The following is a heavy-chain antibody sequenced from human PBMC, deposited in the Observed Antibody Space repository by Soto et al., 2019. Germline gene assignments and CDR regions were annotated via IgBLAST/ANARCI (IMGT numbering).Heavy chain of an antibody. CDR1: GFTVSSNY. CDR2: IYSGGST. J-gene: IGHJ6*02. V-gene: IGHV3-66*01. CDR3: AVGIAAAGYYYYGMDV. D-gene: IGHD6-13*01. Sequence: EVQLVESGGGLVQPGGSLRLSCAASGFTVSSNYMSWVRQAPGKGLEWVSVIYSGGSTYYADSVKGRFTISRDNSKNTLYLQMNSLRAEDTAVYYCAVGIAAAGYYYYGMDVWGQGTTVTVSS.